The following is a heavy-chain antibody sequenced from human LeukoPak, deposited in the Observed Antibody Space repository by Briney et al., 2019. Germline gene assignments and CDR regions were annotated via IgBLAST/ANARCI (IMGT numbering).Heavy chain of an antibody. J-gene: IGHJ4*02. Sequence: SGPTLVKPTQTLTLTCTFSGFSLTTSGVGVGWIRQPPGKALEWLALIYWDDDKRYSPSLKSRLTITKDTSKNQVVLTMTNMDPVDTGTYYCAHRHAGLELGNPYYFDYWGQGTLVTVSS. CDR1: GFSLTTSGVG. V-gene: IGHV2-5*02. CDR3: AHRHAGLELGNPYYFDY. D-gene: IGHD5-24*01. CDR2: IYWDDDK.